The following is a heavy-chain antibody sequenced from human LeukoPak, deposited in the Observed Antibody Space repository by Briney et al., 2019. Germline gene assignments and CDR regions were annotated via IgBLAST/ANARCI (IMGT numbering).Heavy chain of an antibody. Sequence: SVKVSCKASGGTFSSYAISWVRQTPGQGLEWMGGIIPIFGTANYAQKFQGRVTITTDESTSTAYMELSSLRSEDTAVYYCARGTLLFYYYYMDVWGKGTTVTVSS. CDR1: GGTFSSYA. D-gene: IGHD2-15*01. V-gene: IGHV1-69*05. CDR3: ARGTLLFYYYYMDV. J-gene: IGHJ6*03. CDR2: IIPIFGTA.